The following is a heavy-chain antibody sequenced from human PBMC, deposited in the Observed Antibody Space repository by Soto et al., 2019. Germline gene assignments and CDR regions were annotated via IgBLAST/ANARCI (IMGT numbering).Heavy chain of an antibody. CDR1: GGSISSGGYY. CDR2: IYNSGST. D-gene: IGHD1-26*01. CDR3: ARVDTSMGATCVSY. J-gene: IGHJ4*02. Sequence: PSETLSLTCTVSGGSISSGGYYWSWIRQHQGKGLEWIGHIYNSGSTYYNKSLKSRVTISVDTSKNQFSLKLSSVTAADTAVYYCARVDTSMGATCVSYWGQGTLVTVSS. V-gene: IGHV4-31*03.